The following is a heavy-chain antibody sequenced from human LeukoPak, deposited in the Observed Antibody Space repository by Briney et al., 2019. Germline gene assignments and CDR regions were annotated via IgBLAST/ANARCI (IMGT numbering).Heavy chain of an antibody. CDR2: IYCSGST. V-gene: IGHV4-59*08. J-gene: IGHJ4*02. Sequence: PSETLSLTCTVSGVSISSYYWSWIRQPPGKGLEWIGYIYCSGSTNYSSSLKSRVTISVDTSKNQFSLKLSSVTAADTAVYYCARRPGQQHYFDYWGQGTLVTVSS. CDR3: ARRPGQQHYFDY. D-gene: IGHD6-13*01. CDR1: GVSISSYY.